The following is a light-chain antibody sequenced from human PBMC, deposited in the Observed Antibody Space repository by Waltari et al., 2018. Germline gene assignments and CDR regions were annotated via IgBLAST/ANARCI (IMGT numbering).Light chain of an antibody. CDR1: TSDVGNYNY. CDR3: CSFAGTNIFVL. V-gene: IGLV2-11*01. CDR2: DVT. J-gene: IGLJ2*01. Sequence: QSALTQPRSVYGSPGQSVTISCTGTTSDVGNYNYVSWYQHHHGKAPKFIIYDVTKRPSGVPDRFSGSKSGNTASLTVSGIQAEDEADYYCCSFAGTNIFVLFGGGTRLTVL.